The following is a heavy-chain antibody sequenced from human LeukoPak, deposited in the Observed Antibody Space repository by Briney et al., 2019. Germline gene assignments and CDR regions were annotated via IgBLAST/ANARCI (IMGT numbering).Heavy chain of an antibody. Sequence: GGSLRLSCAASGFTFDDYAMHWVRQAPGKGLEWVSGISWNSGSIGYADSVKGRFTISRDNAKNSLYLQMNSLRAEDTAVYYCARPDAYCGGDCYSEYYFDYWGQGTLVTVSS. CDR1: GFTFDDYA. CDR3: ARPDAYCGGDCYSEYYFDY. V-gene: IGHV3-9*01. D-gene: IGHD2-21*02. CDR2: ISWNSGSI. J-gene: IGHJ4*02.